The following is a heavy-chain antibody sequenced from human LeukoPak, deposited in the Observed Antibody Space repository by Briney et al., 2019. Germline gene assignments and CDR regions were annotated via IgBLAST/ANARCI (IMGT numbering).Heavy chain of an antibody. CDR1: GFTVNNYY. V-gene: IGHV3-66*01. J-gene: IGHJ4*02. D-gene: IGHD3-10*01. Sequence: GGSLRLSCAASGFTVNNYYMSWVRQAPGKGLEWVSIIYSGGDTNYADSVKGRLTISRDNSKNTLFLQMNSLIADVTAVYYCARVDYGSGSYFDLWGQGTLVTVSS. CDR3: ARVDYGSGSYFDL. CDR2: IYSGGDT.